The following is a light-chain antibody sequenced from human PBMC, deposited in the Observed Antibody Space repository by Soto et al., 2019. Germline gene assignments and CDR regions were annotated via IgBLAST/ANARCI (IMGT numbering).Light chain of an antibody. V-gene: IGLV2-14*01. J-gene: IGLJ2*01. CDR3: SSYTTSSTVAVV. CDR2: EVT. CDR1: SSDIGSYNF. Sequence: QSVLTQTASVSGSPGQSITISCTGTSSDIGSYNFVSWYQQHPGKAPRLLIYEVTSRPSGVSNRFTGSKSGNTASLTISGLQAEDEAVYYCSSYTTSSTVAVVFGGGTKLTVL.